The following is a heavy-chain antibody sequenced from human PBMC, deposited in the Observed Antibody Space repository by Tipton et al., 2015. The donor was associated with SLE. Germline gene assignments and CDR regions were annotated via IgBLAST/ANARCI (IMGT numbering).Heavy chain of an antibody. Sequence: TLSLTCTVSGGSISSGGYYWTWIRQLPGKGLEWIGEINHRGSTNYNSSLKSRATISVDTSKNQFSLKLSSVTAADTAVYYCARGFLYDGFQVWGQGTLVTVSS. J-gene: IGHJ1*01. D-gene: IGHD2-2*02. CDR2: INHRGST. CDR3: ARGFLYDGFQV. CDR1: GGSISSGGYY. V-gene: IGHV4-30-2*01.